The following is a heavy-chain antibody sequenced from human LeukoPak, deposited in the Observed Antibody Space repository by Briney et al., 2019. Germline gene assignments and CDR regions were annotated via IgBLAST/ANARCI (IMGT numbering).Heavy chain of an antibody. CDR3: AKVRYDSSGYVDY. Sequence: GGSLRLSCAASGFTYSSYAMSWVRQAPGKELEWVSAISGSGGSTYYADSVKGRFTISRDNSKNTLYLQMNSLRAEDTAVYYCAKVRYDSSGYVDYWGQGALVTVSS. CDR1: GFTYSSYA. CDR2: ISGSGGST. D-gene: IGHD3-22*01. J-gene: IGHJ4*02. V-gene: IGHV3-23*01.